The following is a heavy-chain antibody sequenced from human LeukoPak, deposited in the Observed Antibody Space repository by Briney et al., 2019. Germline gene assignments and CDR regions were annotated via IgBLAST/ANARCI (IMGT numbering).Heavy chain of an antibody. CDR1: GGSLSNYF. Sequence: SETLSLTCTVSGGSLSNYFWSWIRQPPGKGLEWIGFICSSGLTEYNPSLSSRATLSVDRFQNQFSLRLSSVTAADTALYYCARHKGGRYSESYLDYWGQATPVTVSS. CDR2: ICSSGLT. J-gene: IGHJ4*02. D-gene: IGHD1-26*01. V-gene: IGHV4-4*09. CDR3: ARHKGGRYSESYLDY.